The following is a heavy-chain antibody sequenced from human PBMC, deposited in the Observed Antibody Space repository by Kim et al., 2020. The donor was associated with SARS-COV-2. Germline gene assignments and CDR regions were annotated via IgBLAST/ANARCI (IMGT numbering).Heavy chain of an antibody. D-gene: IGHD6-6*01. V-gene: IGHV1-18*01. J-gene: IGHJ4*02. CDR3: ARWGTAARPTIFDY. Sequence: AQQPQGRVTRTPDTSTSTAYMELRSLRSDDTAVYYCARWGTAARPTIFDYWGQGTLVTVSS.